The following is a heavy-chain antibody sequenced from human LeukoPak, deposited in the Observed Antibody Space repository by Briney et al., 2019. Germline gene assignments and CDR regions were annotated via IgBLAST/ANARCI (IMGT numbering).Heavy chain of an antibody. Sequence: SETLSLTCTVSGGSISSYYWSWIRQPAGKGLEWSGRIYTRGSTNYNPSLKSRVTMSVDTSKNQFSLKLSSVTAADTAVYYCARDGGDIVVDAVAFDIWGQGTMVTVSS. J-gene: IGHJ3*02. V-gene: IGHV4-4*07. D-gene: IGHD2-2*01. CDR2: IYTRGST. CDR3: ARDGGDIVVDAVAFDI. CDR1: GGSISSYY.